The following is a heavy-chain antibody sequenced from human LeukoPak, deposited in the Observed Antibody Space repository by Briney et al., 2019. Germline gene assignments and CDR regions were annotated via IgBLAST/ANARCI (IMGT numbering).Heavy chain of an antibody. CDR1: GGSFSGYY. J-gene: IGHJ6*02. D-gene: IGHD2-2*01. Sequence: SETLSLTCAVYGGSFSGYYWSWIRQPPGKGLEWIGEINHSGSTNYNPSLKSRVTISVDTSKNQFSLKLSSVTAADTAVYYCARFTVLDHVICSSTSCYSSENGYGMDVWGQGTTVTVSS. CDR3: ARFTVLDHVICSSTSCYSSENGYGMDV. CDR2: INHSGST. V-gene: IGHV4-34*01.